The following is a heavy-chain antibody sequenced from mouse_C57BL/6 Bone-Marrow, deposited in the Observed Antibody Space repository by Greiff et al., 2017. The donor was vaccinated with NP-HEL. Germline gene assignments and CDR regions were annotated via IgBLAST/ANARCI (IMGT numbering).Heavy chain of an antibody. D-gene: IGHD1-1*01. CDR3: TTGYYYGSSF. CDR1: GFNIKDDY. CDR2: IDPENGDT. J-gene: IGHJ3*01. Sequence: EVQLQQSGAELVRPGASVKLSCTASGFNIKDDYMHWVKQRPEQGLEWIGWIDPENGDTEYASKFQGKATITADTSSNTAYLQLSSLTSEDTAVYYCTTGYYYGSSFWGQGTLVTVSA. V-gene: IGHV14-4*01.